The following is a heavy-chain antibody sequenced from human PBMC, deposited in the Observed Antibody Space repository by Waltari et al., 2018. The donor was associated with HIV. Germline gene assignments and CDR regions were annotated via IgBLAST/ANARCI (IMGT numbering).Heavy chain of an antibody. CDR3: ARHFWRAPVTTVWYFDL. D-gene: IGHD4-17*01. V-gene: IGHV4-39*01. CDR1: GGSISSSSYY. CDR2: IYYSGST. J-gene: IGHJ2*01. Sequence: QLQLQESGPGLVKPSETLSLTCTVSGGSISSSSYYWGWIRQPPGKGLEWIGSIYYSGSTYSNPSLKSRVTISVDTSKNQFSLKLSSVTAADTAVYYCARHFWRAPVTTVWYFDLWGRGTLVTVSS.